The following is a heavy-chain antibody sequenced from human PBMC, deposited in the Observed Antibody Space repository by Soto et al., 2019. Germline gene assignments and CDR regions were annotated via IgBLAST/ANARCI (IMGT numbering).Heavy chain of an antibody. CDR3: AKGRDEEAQDL. J-gene: IGHJ4*02. Sequence: GGSLRLSCAASGFTFSSYAMSWVRQAPGKGLEWVADISGNGGGRYYADSVKGQFTISRDNSKHRLYLQMNSQRAEDSAASYGAKGRDEEAQDLWGQGTLVTVSS. D-gene: IGHD2-21*01. CDR1: GFTFSSYA. V-gene: IGHV3-23*01. CDR2: ISGNGGGR.